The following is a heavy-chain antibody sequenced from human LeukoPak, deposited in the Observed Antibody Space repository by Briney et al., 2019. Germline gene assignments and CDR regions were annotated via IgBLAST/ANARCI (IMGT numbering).Heavy chain of an antibody. CDR1: GGSISSYY. CDR2: IYYSGST. Sequence: SETLSLTCTVSGGSISSYYWSWIRQPPGKGLEWIGYIYYSGSTNYNPSLKSRVTISVDTSKNQFPLKLSSVTAADAAVYYCARDIWSSTGLYYFDYWGQGTLVTVSS. V-gene: IGHV4-59*12. CDR3: ARDIWSSTGLYYFDY. D-gene: IGHD3-3*01. J-gene: IGHJ4*02.